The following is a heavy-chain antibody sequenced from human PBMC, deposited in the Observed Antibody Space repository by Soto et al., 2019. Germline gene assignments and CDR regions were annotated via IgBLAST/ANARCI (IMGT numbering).Heavy chain of an antibody. CDR1: GDTSTTYG. D-gene: IGHD4-4*01. Sequence: QVQLVQSGAEVKKPGSSVKVSYKASGDTSTTYGVDWVRQAPGQGPEWMGGIIPIFGSTNYAQKFRDRVTITADKSTSTVYMEVTSLRSEDTAVYYCARVPLHKGYYYYYGMDVWGQGTTVTVSS. J-gene: IGHJ6*02. CDR2: IIPIFGST. CDR3: ARVPLHKGYYYYYGMDV. V-gene: IGHV1-69*06.